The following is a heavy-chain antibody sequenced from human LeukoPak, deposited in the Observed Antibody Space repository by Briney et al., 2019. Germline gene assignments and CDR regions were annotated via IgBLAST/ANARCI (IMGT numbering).Heavy chain of an antibody. CDR3: ARGADIVVVPAAMEHWFDP. D-gene: IGHD2-2*01. Sequence: ASVKVSCKASGYTFTSYDINWVRQATGQGPEWMGWKNPNSGNTGYAQKFQGRVTMTRNTSISTAYMELSSLRSEDTAVYYCARGADIVVVPAAMEHWFDPWGQGTLVTVSS. J-gene: IGHJ5*02. CDR1: GYTFTSYD. CDR2: KNPNSGNT. V-gene: IGHV1-8*01.